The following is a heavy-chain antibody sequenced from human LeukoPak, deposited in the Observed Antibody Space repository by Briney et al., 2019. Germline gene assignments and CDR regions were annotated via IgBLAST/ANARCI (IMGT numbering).Heavy chain of an antibody. CDR3: AKGRGSSGYIYFDY. Sequence: EGSLRLSCAASGFTFSNYGMHWVRQAPGKGLEWVAFIRYDGSEKYFAESVKGRFTISRDNSKDMLHLQMNSLRAEDTAVYYCAKGRGSSGYIYFDYWGQGTLVTVSS. CDR2: IRYDGSEK. CDR1: GFTFSNYG. J-gene: IGHJ4*02. D-gene: IGHD6-19*01. V-gene: IGHV3-30*02.